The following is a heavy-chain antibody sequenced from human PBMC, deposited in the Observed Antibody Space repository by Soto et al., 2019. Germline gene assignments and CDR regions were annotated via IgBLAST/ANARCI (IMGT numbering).Heavy chain of an antibody. CDR1: GGTFSSYA. CDR2: IIPIFGTA. Sequence: QVQLVQSGAEVKKPGSSVKVSCKASGGTFSSYAISWVRQAPGQGLEWMGGIIPIFGTANHAQKFQGRVTMTADESKSTAYMEVSSLRSEDTAVYYCARGITMVRGHNWFDPWGQGTLVTVSA. CDR3: ARGITMVRGHNWFDP. D-gene: IGHD3-10*01. J-gene: IGHJ5*02. V-gene: IGHV1-69*01.